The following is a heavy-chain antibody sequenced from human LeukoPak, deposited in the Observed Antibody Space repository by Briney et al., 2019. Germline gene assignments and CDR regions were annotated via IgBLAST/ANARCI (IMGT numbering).Heavy chain of an antibody. V-gene: IGHV3-53*01. CDR1: GFTFSSYS. CDR2: VYRGGST. J-gene: IGHJ4*01. Sequence: PGGSLRLSCAASGFTFSSYSMNWVRQAPGKGLEWVSIVYRGGSTYYADSVKGRFTISRDNSKNTLYLEMNSLRAEDTAIYYCARGGYNTSYYFDCWGQGTLVTVSS. D-gene: IGHD1-14*01. CDR3: ARGGYNTSYYFDC.